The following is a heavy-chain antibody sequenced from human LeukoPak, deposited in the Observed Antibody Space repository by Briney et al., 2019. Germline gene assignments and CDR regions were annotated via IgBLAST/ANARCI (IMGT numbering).Heavy chain of an antibody. V-gene: IGHV3-48*03. CDR1: GFTLSTSE. CDR2: IRGDNSV. Sequence: GASLRLSCAASGFTLSTSEMNSVRQAPGNGLEWVSYIRGDNSVLYAASVKGRFTISSDKATNSVYLEMNSLRAEDTAVYYCAREVVTEAIYSGYDAFDIWGQGTTVTVSS. CDR3: AREVVTEAIYSGYDAFDI. D-gene: IGHD5-12*01. J-gene: IGHJ3*02.